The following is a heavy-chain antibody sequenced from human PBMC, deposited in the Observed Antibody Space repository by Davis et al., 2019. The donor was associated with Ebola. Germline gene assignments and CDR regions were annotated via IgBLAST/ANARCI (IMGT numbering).Heavy chain of an antibody. CDR3: AKGWLRTGIDV. Sequence: PGGSLRLSCEASGFSLSVYGTHWVRQAPGQGLEWVALMWYDGNNEAYGDSVQGRFTISRDNSKNTLYLQMNSLRAEDTAVYYCAKGWLRTGIDVWGIGTTVNVSS. CDR1: GFSLSVYG. V-gene: IGHV3-30*02. D-gene: IGHD6-19*01. CDR2: MWYDGNNE. J-gene: IGHJ6*04.